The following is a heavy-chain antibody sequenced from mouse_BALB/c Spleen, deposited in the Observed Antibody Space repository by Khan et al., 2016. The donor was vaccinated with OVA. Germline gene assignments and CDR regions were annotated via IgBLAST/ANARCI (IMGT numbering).Heavy chain of an antibody. Sequence: QVQLQQSGAELVRPGVSVKISCKGSGYTFTDFALHWVKQSHAKSLAWIGVISTYYGDATYNQKFKGKATMTVDKSSSTAYVELARLTSEDSAIYFCVRGSGHSRFGYWGQGTLVTVSA. CDR2: ISTYYGDA. J-gene: IGHJ3*01. CDR1: GYTFTDFA. D-gene: IGHD1-3*01. V-gene: IGHV1S137*01. CDR3: VRGSGHSRFGY.